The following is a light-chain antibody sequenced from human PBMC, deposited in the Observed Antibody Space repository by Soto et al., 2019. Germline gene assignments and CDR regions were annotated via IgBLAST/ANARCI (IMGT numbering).Light chain of an antibody. J-gene: IGKJ4*01. CDR1: QSVGRN. CDR2: GAS. Sequence: EIVMTQSPATLSVSPGERAPLSCRASQSVGRNLVWYQQKVGQAPRPLIYGASTRATDIPARFSGSGSGTEFTLTISSLQSEDFALYYCQQYNNWPLTFGGGTKVDIK. V-gene: IGKV3-15*01. CDR3: QQYNNWPLT.